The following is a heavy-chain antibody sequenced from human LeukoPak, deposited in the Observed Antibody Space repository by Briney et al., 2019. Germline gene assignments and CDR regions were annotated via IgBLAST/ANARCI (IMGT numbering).Heavy chain of an antibody. V-gene: IGHV5-51*01. D-gene: IGHD3-9*01. J-gene: IGHJ6*02. Sequence: MLGESLKISCKGSGYSFTSYWIGWVRQMPGKGLEWMGIIYPGDSDTRYSPSFQGQVTISADKSISPAYLQWSSLKASDTAMYYCARHGVAGLVLRYFDWSTPPSGMDVWGQGTTVTVSS. CDR2: IYPGDSDT. CDR1: GYSFTSYW. CDR3: ARHGVAGLVLRYFDWSTPPSGMDV.